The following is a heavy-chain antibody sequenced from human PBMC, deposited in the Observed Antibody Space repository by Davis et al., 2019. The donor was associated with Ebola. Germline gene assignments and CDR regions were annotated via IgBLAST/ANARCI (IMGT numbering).Heavy chain of an antibody. J-gene: IGHJ6*04. CDR2: ISYDGINR. D-gene: IGHD2-8*01. CDR3: ARAYCTNGVCYKYYYYGMDV. CDR1: GFTFSGYA. Sequence: PGGSLRLSCAASGFTFSGYAMHWVRQAPGKGLEWVAVISYDGINRYYADSVKGRFTISKDNSKNTLYLQMNSPRAEDTAVYYCARAYCTNGVCYKYYYYGMDVWGKGTTVTVSS. V-gene: IGHV3-30-3*01.